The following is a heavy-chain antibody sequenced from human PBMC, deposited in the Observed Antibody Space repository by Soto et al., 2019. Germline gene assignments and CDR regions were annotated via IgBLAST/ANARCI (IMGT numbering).Heavy chain of an antibody. D-gene: IGHD2-2*01. V-gene: IGHV3-30*18. CDR1: GFTFSSYG. Sequence: QVQLVESGGGVVQPGRSLRLSCAASGFTFSSYGMHWVRQAPGKGLEWVAVISNDGSSKYSADSVKGRFTISRDNSKNTLYLQMNRLRVEDTAVYYCAKDLGYCSSTSCYFYYYMDVWGKGTTVTVSS. J-gene: IGHJ6*03. CDR2: ISNDGSSK. CDR3: AKDLGYCSSTSCYFYYYMDV.